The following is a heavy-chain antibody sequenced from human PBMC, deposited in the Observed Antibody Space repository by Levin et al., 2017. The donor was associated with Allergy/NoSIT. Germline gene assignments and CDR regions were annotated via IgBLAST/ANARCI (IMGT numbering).Heavy chain of an antibody. J-gene: IGHJ6*03. D-gene: IGHD5-12*01. CDR1: GGSIRGHY. Sequence: SQTLSLTCTVSGGSIRGHYWSWIRQPPRKGLEWIAYIYNSGTTNYNPSLKSRVTISVDTSKNQLSLKLNSVTAADTAIYYCARHGSDYYHMDVWGKGTTVTVSS. CDR3: ARHGSDYYHMDV. CDR2: IYNSGTT. V-gene: IGHV4-59*08.